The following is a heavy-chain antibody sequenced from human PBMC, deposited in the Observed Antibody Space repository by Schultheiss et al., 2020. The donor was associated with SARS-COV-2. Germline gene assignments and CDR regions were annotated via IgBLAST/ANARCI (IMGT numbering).Heavy chain of an antibody. CDR2: ISSSGSTI. CDR1: GFTFSDYY. CDR3: VRDRSWWTPYNCFDL. V-gene: IGHV3-11*04. Sequence: GGSLRLSCAASGFTFSDYYMSWIRQAPGKGLEWVSYISSSGSTIYDADSVKGRFTIPRDNAKNSLYLQMSSLRAEDTAVYYCVRDRSWWTPYNCFDLWGRGTLVTVSS. D-gene: IGHD2-15*01. J-gene: IGHJ5*02.